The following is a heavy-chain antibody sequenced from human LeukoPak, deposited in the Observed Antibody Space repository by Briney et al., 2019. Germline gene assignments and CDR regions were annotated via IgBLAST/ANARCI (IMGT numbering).Heavy chain of an antibody. CDR3: ARDFGDYRADY. D-gene: IGHD4-17*01. J-gene: IGHJ4*02. CDR2: IHYSGNT. V-gene: IGHV4-39*01. CDR1: GGSINSDYY. Sequence: PSDTLSLTCTVSGGSINSDYYWGWIRQPPGKELEWIGTIHYSGNTYYNPSLKSRVAISADTSKNQFSLRLSSVTAADTAVYYCARDFGDYRADYWGQGTLVIVSS.